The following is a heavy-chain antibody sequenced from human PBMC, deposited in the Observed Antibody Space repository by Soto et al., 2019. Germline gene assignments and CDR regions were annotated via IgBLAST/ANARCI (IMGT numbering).Heavy chain of an antibody. D-gene: IGHD6-13*01. CDR3: ARINWDSSNWYYFDY. J-gene: IGHJ4*02. Sequence: WETLSLTCTVSGGSVSSGNHYWSWIRQPPGKGLEWIGYIHYSGSTIYDPSLNSRVTMSIDKSKNQFSLKLSSVTAADTAVYYCARINWDSSNWYYFDYWGQGTLVTVSS. V-gene: IGHV4-61*01. CDR1: GGSVSSGNHY. CDR2: IHYSGST.